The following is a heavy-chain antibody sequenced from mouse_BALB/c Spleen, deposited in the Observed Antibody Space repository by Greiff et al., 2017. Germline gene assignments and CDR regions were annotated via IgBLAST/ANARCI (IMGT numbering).Heavy chain of an antibody. CDR3: TRGDRYDEAWFAY. D-gene: IGHD2-14*01. V-gene: IGHV1-5*01. J-gene: IGHJ3*01. Sequence: EVQLVESGTVLARPGASVKMSCKASGYSFTSYWMHWVKQRPGQGLEWIGAIYPGNSDTSYNQKFKGKAKLTAVTSASTAYMELSSLTNEDSAVYYCTRGDRYDEAWFAYWGQGTLVTVSA. CDR2: IYPGNSDT. CDR1: GYSFTSYW.